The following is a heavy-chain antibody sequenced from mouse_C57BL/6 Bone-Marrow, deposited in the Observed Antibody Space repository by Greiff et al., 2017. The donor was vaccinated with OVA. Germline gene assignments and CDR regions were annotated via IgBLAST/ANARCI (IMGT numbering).Heavy chain of an antibody. J-gene: IGHJ2*01. D-gene: IGHD1-1*01. Sequence: QVQLQQSGAELVRPGASVTLSCKASGYTFTDYEMHWVKQTPVHGLEWIGAIDPETGGTAYNQKFKGKAILTADKSSSTAYMELRSLTSEDSAVYYCTREVYGSPYYWGQGTTLTVSS. CDR1: GYTFTDYE. CDR3: TREVYGSPYY. CDR2: IDPETGGT. V-gene: IGHV1-15*01.